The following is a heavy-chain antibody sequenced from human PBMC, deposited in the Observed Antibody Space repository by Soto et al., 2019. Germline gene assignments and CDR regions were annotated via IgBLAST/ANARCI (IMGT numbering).Heavy chain of an antibody. J-gene: IGHJ5*02. Sequence: PGGSLRLSCAASGVTFSSYSMNWVRQAPGKGLEWVSYISSSSSTIYYADSVKGRFTISRDNAKNSLYLQMNSLRDEDTAVYYCARESRFLEWLSLNWFDPWGQGTLVTVS. V-gene: IGHV3-48*02. CDR2: ISSSSSTI. CDR3: ARESRFLEWLSLNWFDP. CDR1: GVTFSSYS. D-gene: IGHD3-3*01.